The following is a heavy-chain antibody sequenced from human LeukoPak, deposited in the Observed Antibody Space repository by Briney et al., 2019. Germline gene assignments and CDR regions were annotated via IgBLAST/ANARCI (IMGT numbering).Heavy chain of an antibody. Sequence: ASVKVSCKASGYTFTSYDINWVRQATGQGLEWMGWMNPNSGNTGYAQKFQGRVTMTRNTSISTAYMELSSLRSEDTAVYYCARSHSSSWYSWFDPWGQGTLVTVSS. CDR3: ARSHSSSWYSWFDP. D-gene: IGHD6-13*01. J-gene: IGHJ5*02. CDR1: GYTFTSYD. CDR2: MNPNSGNT. V-gene: IGHV1-8*01.